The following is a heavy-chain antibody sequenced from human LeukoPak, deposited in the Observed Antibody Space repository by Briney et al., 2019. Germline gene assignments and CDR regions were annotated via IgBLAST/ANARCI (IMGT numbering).Heavy chain of an antibody. CDR2: INSDGSST. J-gene: IGHJ5*02. V-gene: IGHV3-74*01. D-gene: IGHD6-19*01. Sequence: GGSLRLSCAASGFTFSSYWMHWVRQAPGKGLVWASRINSDGSSTSYADSVKGRFTISRDNAKNTLYLQMNSLRADDTAVYYCAREDSSGWRNWFDPWGQGTLVTVSS. CDR3: AREDSSGWRNWFDP. CDR1: GFTFSSYW.